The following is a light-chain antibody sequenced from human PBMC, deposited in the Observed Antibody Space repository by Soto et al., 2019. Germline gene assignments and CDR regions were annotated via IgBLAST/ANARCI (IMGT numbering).Light chain of an antibody. CDR1: SSNIGNNY. V-gene: IGLV1-51*02. J-gene: IGLJ1*01. CDR2: ENN. CDR3: GTWDSSLSAYV. Sequence: QSALTQPPSVSAAPGQKVTISCSGSSSNIGNNYVSWYQQLPGTAPKLLIYENNKRPSGIPDRFSGSKSDTSATLGITGLQTGDEADYYCGTWDSSLSAYVFGTGTKVTVL.